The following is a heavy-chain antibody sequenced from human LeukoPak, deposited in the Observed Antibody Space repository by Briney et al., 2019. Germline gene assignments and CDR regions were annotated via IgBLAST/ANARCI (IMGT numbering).Heavy chain of an antibody. D-gene: IGHD2-21*02. CDR2: INPNSGGT. V-gene: IGHV1-2*02. Sequence: GASVKVSCKSSGYTFNGYYMHWVRQAPGQGLEWMGWINPNSGGTNYAQKFQGRVTMTRDTSISTAYMELSRLRSDDTAVYYCARDRDGSVVVTAKLDYWGQGTLVTVSS. CDR1: GYTFNGYY. CDR3: ARDRDGSVVVTAKLDY. J-gene: IGHJ4*02.